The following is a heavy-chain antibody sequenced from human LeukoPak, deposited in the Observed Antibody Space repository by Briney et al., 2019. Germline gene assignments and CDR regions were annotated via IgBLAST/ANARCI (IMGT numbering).Heavy chain of an antibody. Sequence: PGGSLRLSCAASGFTFSSYAMHWVRQAPGKGLEWVAVISYDGSNKYYADSVKGRFTISRDNSKNTLYLQMNSLRAEDTAVYYCARDRPYYDYVWGSYTPALDAFDIWGQGTMVTVSS. CDR2: ISYDGSNK. CDR3: ARDRPYYDYVWGSYTPALDAFDI. J-gene: IGHJ3*02. CDR1: GFTFSSYA. D-gene: IGHD3-16*01. V-gene: IGHV3-30-3*01.